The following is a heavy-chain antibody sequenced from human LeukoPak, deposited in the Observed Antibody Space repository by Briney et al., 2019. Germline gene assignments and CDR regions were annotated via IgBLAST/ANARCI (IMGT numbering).Heavy chain of an antibody. D-gene: IGHD3-9*01. V-gene: IGHV4-39*01. CDR3: ARQVSRYFESDH. CDR2: IYHSGGT. J-gene: IGHJ4*02. Sequence: KPSETLSLTCTVSGDSIISRSRDYWGWVRPPPGKGLEWIGSIYHSGGTYYNASLKSRVTISVDTSNNQFSLKLRSVTAADTAVYYCARQVSRYFESDHWGQGTLVTVSS. CDR1: GDSIISRSRDY.